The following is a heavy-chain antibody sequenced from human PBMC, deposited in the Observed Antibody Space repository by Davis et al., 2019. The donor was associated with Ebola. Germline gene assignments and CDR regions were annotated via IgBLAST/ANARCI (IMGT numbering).Heavy chain of an antibody. D-gene: IGHD3-22*01. CDR3: ARASHYDRDY. V-gene: IGHV1-46*01. CDR2: INPSGDDT. Sequence: ASVTVSCKASGYTFVSHYMHWVRQAPGQGLAWMGRINPSGDDTIYAQKFQGRVTMFSDTSTSTAYMELSSLRSEDTAVYYCARASHYDRDYWGQGTLVTVSS. CDR1: GYTFVSHY. J-gene: IGHJ4*02.